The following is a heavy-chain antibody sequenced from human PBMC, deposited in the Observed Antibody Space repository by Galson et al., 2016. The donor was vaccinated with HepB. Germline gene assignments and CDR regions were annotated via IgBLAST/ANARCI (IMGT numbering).Heavy chain of an antibody. D-gene: IGHD3-22*01. J-gene: IGHJ4*02. CDR3: AVEPDYESQ. CDR1: GFDFRVYW. CDR2: VNQAASEK. Sequence: SLRLSCAASGFDFRVYWMTWVRQAPGKGLEWVAIVNQAASEKYYVDSVKGRFTISRDNAKKSLFLEMDSLRAEDTAVYYCAVEPDYESQWGQGTLVTVSS. V-gene: IGHV3-7*01.